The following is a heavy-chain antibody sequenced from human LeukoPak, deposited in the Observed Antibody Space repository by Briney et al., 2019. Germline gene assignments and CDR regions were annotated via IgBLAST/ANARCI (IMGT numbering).Heavy chain of an antibody. CDR1: GFTFSSYS. J-gene: IGHJ4*02. CDR2: ISSSSSYI. V-gene: IGHV3-21*01. CDR3: ARDLTLAARPLGD. D-gene: IGHD6-6*01. Sequence: GGSLRLSCAVSGFTFSSYSMNWVRQAPGKGLEWVSSISSSSSYIYYADSVKGRFTISRDNAKNSLYLQMNSLRAEDTAVYYCARDLTLAARPLGDWGQGTLVTVSS.